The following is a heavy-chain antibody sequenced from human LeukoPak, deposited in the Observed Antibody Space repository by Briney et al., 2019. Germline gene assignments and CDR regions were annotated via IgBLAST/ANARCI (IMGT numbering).Heavy chain of an antibody. V-gene: IGHV3-74*01. CDR3: IRDFRSADL. J-gene: IGHJ5*02. CDR1: GFAFSNYG. CDR2: IYVDGRTT. Sequence: PGGSLRLSCAASGFAFSNYGMHWVRQPPGKGLVWVSRIYVDGRTTNYADSVKGRFTISRDNAKNTVYLEMNSLSVEDTATYYCIRDFRSADLWGQGTLVTVTS.